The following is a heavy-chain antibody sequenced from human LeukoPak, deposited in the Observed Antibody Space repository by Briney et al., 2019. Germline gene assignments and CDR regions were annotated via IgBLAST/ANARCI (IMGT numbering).Heavy chain of an antibody. CDR1: GFTFSSYW. CDR3: ARDRADYDILTGLNWFDP. Sequence: GGSLRLSCAASGFTFSSYWTHWVRQAPGKGLVWVSRINSDGSSTSYADSVKGRFTISRDNPKNTLYLQMNSLRAEDTAVYYCARDRADYDILTGLNWFDPWGQGTLVTVSS. V-gene: IGHV3-74*01. CDR2: INSDGSST. J-gene: IGHJ5*02. D-gene: IGHD3-9*01.